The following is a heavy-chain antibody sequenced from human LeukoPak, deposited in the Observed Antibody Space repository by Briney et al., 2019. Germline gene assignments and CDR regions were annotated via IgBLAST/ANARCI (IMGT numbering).Heavy chain of an antibody. CDR2: IYYSGST. D-gene: IGHD6-13*01. CDR1: GGSISSSSYY. J-gene: IGHJ5*02. CDR3: ARWNSSSWLQYNWFDP. Sequence: PSETLSLTCTVSGGSISSSSYYWSWIRQPPGKGLEWIGYIYYSGSTNYNPFLKSRVTISVDTSKNQFSLKLSSVTAADTAVYYCARWNSSSWLQYNWFDPWGQGTLVTVSS. V-gene: IGHV4-61*05.